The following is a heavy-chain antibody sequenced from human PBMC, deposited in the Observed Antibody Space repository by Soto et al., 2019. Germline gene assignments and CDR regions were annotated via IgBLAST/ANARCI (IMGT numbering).Heavy chain of an antibody. J-gene: IGHJ5*01. CDR3: ARVTFTPNWFDS. CDR2: VYYRGSI. CDR1: GDSINSPNYY. Sequence: QVQLQESGPGLVKPSQTLSLTCTVSGDSINSPNYYWSWIRQAPGKGLELIGYVYYRGSIYYTPSFESRVSISIDTSKNQFSLKLTSVTAADSAVYFCARVTFTPNWFDSWGQGILVTVSS. V-gene: IGHV4-30-4*01.